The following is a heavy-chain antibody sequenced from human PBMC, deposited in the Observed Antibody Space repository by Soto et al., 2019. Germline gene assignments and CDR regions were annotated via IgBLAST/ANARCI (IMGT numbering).Heavy chain of an antibody. J-gene: IGHJ3*02. CDR1: GYTFTNYY. Sequence: QVHLVQSGAEVKKPGASVKVSCKASGYTFTNYYMHWVRQAPGQGLEWMGMINPRGGRTTYPQKFQGRVTMNTDTSTSTVYMELSSLRSEDTAVYYCARDLEDYSDDSNTPYNAFDIWGQGTMVTVSS. D-gene: IGHD3-22*01. CDR2: INPRGGRT. CDR3: ARDLEDYSDDSNTPYNAFDI. V-gene: IGHV1-46*03.